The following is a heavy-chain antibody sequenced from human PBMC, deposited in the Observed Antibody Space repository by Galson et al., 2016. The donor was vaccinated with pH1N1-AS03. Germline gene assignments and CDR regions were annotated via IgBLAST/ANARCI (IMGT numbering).Heavy chain of an antibody. CDR2: ISNDGATI. CDR1: GFIFSAYS. CDR3: VSRAGSDPFDI. Sequence: SLRLSCAASGFIFSAYSMHWVRQAPGKGPEYVSAISNDGATIYYVDSVKCRFTIYRDNSKNTLDLQMSSLRPEDTAMSYFVSRAGSDPFDIWGQGIKVTVSS. V-gene: IGHV3-64D*08. J-gene: IGHJ3*02.